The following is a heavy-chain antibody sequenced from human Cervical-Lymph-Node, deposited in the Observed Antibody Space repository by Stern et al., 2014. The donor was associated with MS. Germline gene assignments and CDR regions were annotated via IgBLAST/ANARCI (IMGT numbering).Heavy chain of an antibody. Sequence: VQLVEYGGALVKPGGSLVISCAASGFTFSDYYMTWIRQSPGKGLEWVSHISTNGRSIYYADSVKGRFTISWDNHKNSLYLQMNGLRADDTAVYYCARQDDFWVDYWGQGTLVTVSS. CDR1: GFTFSDYY. J-gene: IGHJ4*02. CDR3: ARQDDFWVDY. V-gene: IGHV3-11*01. D-gene: IGHD3-3*01. CDR2: ISTNGRSI.